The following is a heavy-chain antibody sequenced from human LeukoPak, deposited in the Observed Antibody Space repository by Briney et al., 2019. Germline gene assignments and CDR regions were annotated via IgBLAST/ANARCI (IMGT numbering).Heavy chain of an antibody. CDR3: ARDPDCSGGSCYSNWFDP. V-gene: IGHV3-48*03. Sequence: PGGSLRLSCAASGFTFNSYEMNWVRQAPGEGLEWVAYISSRGGTIYYADSVKGRFTITRDNAKNSLYLQMNSLRAEDTAVYYCARDPDCSGGSCYSNWFDPWGQGTLVTVSS. CDR2: ISSRGGTI. CDR1: GFTFNSYE. J-gene: IGHJ5*02. D-gene: IGHD2-15*01.